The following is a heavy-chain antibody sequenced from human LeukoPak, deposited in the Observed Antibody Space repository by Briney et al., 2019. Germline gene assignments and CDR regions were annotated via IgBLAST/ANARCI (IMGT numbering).Heavy chain of an antibody. D-gene: IGHD1-20*01. Sequence: GGSLRLSCTASGFTFGDYAMSWFRQAPGKGLDWVGFIRSEAYGGTTEYAASVKGRFTISRDDSKSIAYLQMNSLKTEDTAVYYCTSNWNDLGYWGQGTLVTVSS. V-gene: IGHV3-49*03. J-gene: IGHJ4*02. CDR3: TSNWNDLGY. CDR2: IRSEAYGGTT. CDR1: GFTFGDYA.